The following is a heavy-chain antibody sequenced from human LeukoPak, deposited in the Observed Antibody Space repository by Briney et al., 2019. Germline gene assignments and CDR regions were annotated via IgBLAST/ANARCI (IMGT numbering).Heavy chain of an antibody. J-gene: IGHJ4*02. CDR1: GGTFSSYA. CDR2: IIPIFGTA. D-gene: IGHD2-21*01. V-gene: IGHV1-69*05. CDR3: ARVQRVEFPLKYYFDY. Sequence: ASVKVSCKASGGTFSSYAISWVRQAPGQGLEWMGGIIPIFGTANYAQKFQGRLTMTRSTSISTAHMELSSLTSEDTAVYYCARVQRVEFPLKYYFDYWGQGTLVTVSS.